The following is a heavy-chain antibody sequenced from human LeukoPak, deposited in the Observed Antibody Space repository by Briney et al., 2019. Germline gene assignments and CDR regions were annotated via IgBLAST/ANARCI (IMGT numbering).Heavy chain of an antibody. Sequence: GSLRLSCAASGFTFSSYAMSWVRQAPGKGLEWVSVTSGSAGTTYYADSVRGRFTISRDNSKNTLYLQMNSLRAEDTAVYYCARDLGGWYFDYWGQGTLVTVSS. D-gene: IGHD2-15*01. CDR2: TSGSAGTT. J-gene: IGHJ4*02. V-gene: IGHV3-23*01. CDR3: ARDLGGWYFDY. CDR1: GFTFSSYA.